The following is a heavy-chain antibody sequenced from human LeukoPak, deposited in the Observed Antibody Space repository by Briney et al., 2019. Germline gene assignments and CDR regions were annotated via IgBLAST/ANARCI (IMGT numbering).Heavy chain of an antibody. J-gene: IGHJ4*02. CDR1: GYTLTELS. Sequence: ASVKVSCKVSGYTLTELSMHWVRQAPGKGLEWMGGFDPEDGETIYAQKFQGRDTMTEDTSTDTAYMELSSLRSEDTAVYYCATVVYYGSGSFPYFDYWGQGTLVTVSS. CDR3: ATVVYYGSGSFPYFDY. D-gene: IGHD3-10*01. V-gene: IGHV1-24*01. CDR2: FDPEDGET.